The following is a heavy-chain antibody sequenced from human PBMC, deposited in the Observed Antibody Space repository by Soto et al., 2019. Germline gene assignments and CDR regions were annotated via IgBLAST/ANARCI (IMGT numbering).Heavy chain of an antibody. J-gene: IGHJ4*02. V-gene: IGHV3-74*01. D-gene: IGHD3-10*01. CDR2: INSDGSST. Sequence: PSETLRLSCAASGFTFSSYWMHWVRQAPGKGLVWVSRINSDGSSTSYADSVKGRFTISRDNAKNTLYLQMNSLRAEDTAVYYCARAPHYYGSGSSFDYWGQGTLVTVSS. CDR3: ARAPHYYGSGSSFDY. CDR1: GFTFSSYW.